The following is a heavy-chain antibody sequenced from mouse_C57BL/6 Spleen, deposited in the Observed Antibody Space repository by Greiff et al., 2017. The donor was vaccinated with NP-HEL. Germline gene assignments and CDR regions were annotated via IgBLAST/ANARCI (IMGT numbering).Heavy chain of an antibody. J-gene: IGHJ3*01. CDR1: GYTFTSYW. D-gene: IGHD3-2*02. V-gene: IGHV1-53*01. CDR3: ARWLDSSGYFFAY. CDR2: INPSNGGT. Sequence: QVQLQQSGTELVKPGASVKLSCKASGYTFTSYWMHWVKQRPGQGLEWIGNINPSNGGTNYNEKFKSKATLTVDKSSSAAYMQLSSLTSEDSAVYYCARWLDSSGYFFAYWGQGTLVTVSA.